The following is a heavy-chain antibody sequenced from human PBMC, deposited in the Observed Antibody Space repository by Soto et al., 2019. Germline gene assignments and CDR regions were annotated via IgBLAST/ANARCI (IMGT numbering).Heavy chain of an antibody. Sequence: QVQLVESGGGVVQPGRSLRLSCAASGFTFSSYGMHWVRQAPGKGLEWVAVISYDGSNKYYADSVKGRFTISRDNSKNTLSLQMNSLRAEDTAVYHCAKDQGGSFDYWGQGTLVTVSS. CDR1: GFTFSSYG. J-gene: IGHJ4*02. CDR3: AKDQGGSFDY. V-gene: IGHV3-30*18. CDR2: ISYDGSNK. D-gene: IGHD3-16*01.